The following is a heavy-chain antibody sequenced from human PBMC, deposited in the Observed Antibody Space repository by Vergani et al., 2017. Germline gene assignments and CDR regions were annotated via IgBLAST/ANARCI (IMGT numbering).Heavy chain of an antibody. J-gene: IGHJ5*02. V-gene: IGHV3-23*01. Sequence: EVQLLESGGGLVQPGGSLRLSCAVSGFPFSTYAMSWVRQAPGKGREWVSTISGSGGSTYYADSGKGRFTISRDNSKNTLYLQMNSLRAEDTAVYFCAKEPYSRWDNCFDPWGQGTLVTVSS. CDR1: GFPFSTYA. CDR3: AKEPYSRWDNCFDP. CDR2: ISGSGGST. D-gene: IGHD6-13*01.